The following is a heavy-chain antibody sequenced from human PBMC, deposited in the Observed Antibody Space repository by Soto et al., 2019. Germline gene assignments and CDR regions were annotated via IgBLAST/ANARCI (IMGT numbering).Heavy chain of an antibody. Sequence: ELQLLESGLGLVQPGGSLTLSCTASGCPFSRVAMSWVRQALGQGLEWVASIRAIGGSRGGTYYADSVKGRFTISRDKSKNTLYLQVDSLTGAETAVYCCASATAGVGSPLDIWGQGTMCNVSS. D-gene: IGHD1-26*01. CDR2: IGGSRGGT. J-gene: IGHJ3*02. V-gene: IGHV3-23*01. CDR1: GCPFSRVA. CDR3: ASATAGVGSPLDI.